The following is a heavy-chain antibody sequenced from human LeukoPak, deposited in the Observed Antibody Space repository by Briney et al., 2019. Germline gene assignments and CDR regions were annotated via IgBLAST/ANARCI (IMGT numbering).Heavy chain of an antibody. Sequence: NSSETLSLTCAVYGGSFSGYYWSWIRQPPGKGLEWIGEINHSESTNYNPSLKSRVTISVDTSKNQFSLKLSSVTAADTAVYYCARVEWEYSSSSGGPYYYFDYWGQGTLVTVSS. CDR1: GGSFSGYY. CDR3: ARVEWEYSSSSGGPYYYFDY. J-gene: IGHJ4*02. V-gene: IGHV4-34*01. CDR2: INHSEST. D-gene: IGHD6-6*01.